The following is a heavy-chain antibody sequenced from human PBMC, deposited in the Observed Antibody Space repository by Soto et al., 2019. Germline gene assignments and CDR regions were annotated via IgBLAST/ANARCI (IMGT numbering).Heavy chain of an antibody. V-gene: IGHV4-30-4*01. CDR2: ILSSGST. Sequence: PSETLSLTCTVSGGSISSGDYYWSWIRQPPGKGLEWIAYILSSGSTYYNPSLKSRITMSVDTSKDQFSLKVISVTAADTAMYYCARGRGYYYDSSGFNWFDPWGQGTLVTVSS. CDR3: ARGRGYYYDSSGFNWFDP. CDR1: GGSISSGDYY. D-gene: IGHD3-22*01. J-gene: IGHJ5*02.